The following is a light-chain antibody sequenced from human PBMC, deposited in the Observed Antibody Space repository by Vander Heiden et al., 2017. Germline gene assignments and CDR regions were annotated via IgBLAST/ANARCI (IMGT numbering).Light chain of an antibody. Sequence: DIQMTQSPSTLSPSVGDRVTITCRASQSISNWLAWYYQKPGKAPKLLIYDVSRLESGVPSRFSGSGSGTEFTLSINSLQPDDFATYYCQQYNSYPYTFGQGTKLEIK. CDR3: QQYNSYPYT. CDR1: QSISNW. V-gene: IGKV1-5*01. J-gene: IGKJ2*01. CDR2: DVS.